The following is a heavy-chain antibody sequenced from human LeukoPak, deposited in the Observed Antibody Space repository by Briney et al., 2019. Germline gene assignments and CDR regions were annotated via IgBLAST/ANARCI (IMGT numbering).Heavy chain of an antibody. D-gene: IGHD3-10*01. CDR1: GFSFSRNW. J-gene: IGHJ4*02. Sequence: GGSLRLSCVASGFSFSRNWMSWVRQAPGKGLEWVANIKDDGGDKHYVDSVKGRFTVSRDNGNNVMYLQLANVRAEDTAVYYCATDQAGGLDSWGQGTLVTVSS. CDR3: ATDQAGGLDS. V-gene: IGHV3-7*01. CDR2: IKDDGGDK.